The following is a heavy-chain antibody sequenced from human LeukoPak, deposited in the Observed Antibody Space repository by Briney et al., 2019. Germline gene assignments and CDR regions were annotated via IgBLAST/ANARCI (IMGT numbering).Heavy chain of an antibody. J-gene: IGHJ2*01. CDR3: ARRAYYDTSGYSPVSGYFDV. D-gene: IGHD3-22*01. Sequence: SETLSLTCAVSGYSISSGYYWGWIRQPPGKGLEWIGYVYSNGITNYSPSFRSRGTISIATSRNQFSLRLRSVTAADTATYYCARRAYYDTSGYSPVSGYFDVWGRGNLVTV. V-gene: IGHV4-38-2*01. CDR2: VYSNGIT. CDR1: GYSISSGYY.